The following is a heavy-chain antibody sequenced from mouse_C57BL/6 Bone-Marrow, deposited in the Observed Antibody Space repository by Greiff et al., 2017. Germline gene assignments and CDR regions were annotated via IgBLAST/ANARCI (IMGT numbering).Heavy chain of an antibody. Sequence: QVTLKVSGPGILQPSQTLSLTCSFSGFSLSTFGMGVGWIRPPSGKGLEWLAHIWWDDDKYYNPALESRLTISKDTSKNQVFLKIANVDTADTATYYCARRAITITTVVARRYFDVWGTGTTVTVSS. CDR3: ARRAITITTVVARRYFDV. CDR1: GFSLSTFGMG. D-gene: IGHD1-1*01. J-gene: IGHJ1*03. V-gene: IGHV8-8*01. CDR2: IWWDDDK.